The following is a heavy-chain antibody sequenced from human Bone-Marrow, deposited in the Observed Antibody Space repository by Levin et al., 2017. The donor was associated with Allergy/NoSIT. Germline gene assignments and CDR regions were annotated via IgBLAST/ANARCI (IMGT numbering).Heavy chain of an antibody. Sequence: PSETLSLTCAVYGGSFSGYYWSWIRQPPGKGLEWIGEINHSGSTNYNPSLKSRVTISVDTSKNQFSLKLSSVTAADTAVYYCARGGPITIFLYYDYGMDVWGQGTTVTVSS. CDR2: INHSGST. CDR3: ARGGPITIFLYYDYGMDV. CDR1: GGSFSGYY. D-gene: IGHD3-9*01. V-gene: IGHV4-34*01. J-gene: IGHJ6*02.